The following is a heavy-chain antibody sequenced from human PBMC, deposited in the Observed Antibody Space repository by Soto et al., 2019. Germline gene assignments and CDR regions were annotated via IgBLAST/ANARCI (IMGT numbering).Heavy chain of an antibody. CDR3: ATLAIVGVTPGYNWLDP. CDR2: INASNGNT. CDR1: GYTFTSYA. J-gene: IGHJ5*02. Sequence: ASVKVSCKASGYTFTSYAMHWVRQAPGQRLEWMGWINASNGNTKYSQKFQGRVTITRDTSTSTAYMELSSLRSEDTAVYYCATLAIVGVTPGYNWLDPWGQGTMVIVSS. D-gene: IGHD3-3*01. V-gene: IGHV1-3*01.